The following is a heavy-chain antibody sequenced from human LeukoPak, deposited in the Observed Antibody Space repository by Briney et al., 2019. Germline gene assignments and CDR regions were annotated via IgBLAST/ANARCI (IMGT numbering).Heavy chain of an antibody. CDR3: ARGYCGGGTCYRTFFDQ. D-gene: IGHD2-15*01. V-gene: IGHV4-59*01. CDR1: GGSIRSYY. J-gene: IGHJ4*02. Sequence: SETLSLICTVSGGSIRSYYWSWIRQPPGRGLEWIGYIFDSGSTNYNSTLKSRVTISVGTSKNQFSLKLSSVTAADTAVYYCARGYCGGGTCYRTFFDQWGQGTLVTVSS. CDR2: IFDSGST.